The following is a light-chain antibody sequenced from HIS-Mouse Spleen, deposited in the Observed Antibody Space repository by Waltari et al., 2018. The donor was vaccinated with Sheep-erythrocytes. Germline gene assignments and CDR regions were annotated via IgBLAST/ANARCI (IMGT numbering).Light chain of an antibody. Sequence: ALTHPATVSGSPGQSITISFTGTSSDVGMYYLVPWYQQHPGKAPKLMIYQGSKRPSGVSNRFSGSKSGNTASLTISGLQAEDEADYYCCSYAGSSTPWVFGGGTKLTVL. V-gene: IGLV2-23*01. CDR3: CSYAGSSTPWV. CDR1: SSDVGMYYL. CDR2: QGS. J-gene: IGLJ3*02.